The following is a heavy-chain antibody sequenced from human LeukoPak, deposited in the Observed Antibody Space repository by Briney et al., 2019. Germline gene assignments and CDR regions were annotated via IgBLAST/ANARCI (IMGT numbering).Heavy chain of an antibody. V-gene: IGHV4-4*09. CDR1: GGSISSNY. CDR2: INTSGST. CDR3: ARRGNWGFFDY. D-gene: IGHD7-27*01. Sequence: SETLSLTCTVSGGSISSNYWSWIRQPPGKGLEWIGYINTSGSTNYNPSLKSRVSISLDPPRNQFSLKLTSVTAADTAVYYCARRGNWGFFDYWGQGILVSVSS. J-gene: IGHJ4*02.